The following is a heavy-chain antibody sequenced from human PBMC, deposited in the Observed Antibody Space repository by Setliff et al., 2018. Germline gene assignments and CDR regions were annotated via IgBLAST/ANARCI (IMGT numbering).Heavy chain of an antibody. CDR3: AQKHQRASWAFDP. CDR2: LYPGDSET. D-gene: IGHD2-2*01. V-gene: IGHV5-51*01. CDR1: GYTFASYW. J-gene: IGHJ5*02. Sequence: PGESLKISCEASGYTFASYWVAWVRQMPGKGLEWMGILYPGDSETKYNPSFQGHVTISADKSINTAYLQWSSLKASDTAIYYCAQKHQRASWAFDPWGRGTLVTVSS.